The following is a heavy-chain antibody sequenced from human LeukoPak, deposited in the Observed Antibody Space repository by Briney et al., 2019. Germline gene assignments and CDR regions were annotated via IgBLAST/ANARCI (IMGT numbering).Heavy chain of an antibody. CDR2: ISDSGGYT. V-gene: IGHV3-23*01. D-gene: IGHD3-16*02. Sequence: PGGSLRLSCAASGFIFSNYWMTWVRQAPGKGLEWVSSISDSGGYTFYADSVKGRFTISRDNSKNTVYLQMNSLRAEDTAVYYCAKGGSYRSQPYFDYWGQGTPVTVSS. J-gene: IGHJ4*02. CDR3: AKGGSYRSQPYFDY. CDR1: GFIFSNYW.